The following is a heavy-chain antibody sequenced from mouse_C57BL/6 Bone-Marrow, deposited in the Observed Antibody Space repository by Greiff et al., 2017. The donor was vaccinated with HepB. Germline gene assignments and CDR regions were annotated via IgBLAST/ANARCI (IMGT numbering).Heavy chain of an antibody. Sequence: VKLQESGAELVKPGASVKVSCKASGYTFTSYWMHWVKQRPGQGLEWIGRIHPSDSDTNYNQKFKGKATLTVDKSSSTAYMQLSSLTSEDSAVYYCAISILVVAYWYFDVWGTGTTVTVSS. J-gene: IGHJ1*03. CDR2: IHPSDSDT. V-gene: IGHV1-74*01. CDR3: AISILVVAYWYFDV. CDR1: GYTFTSYW. D-gene: IGHD1-1*01.